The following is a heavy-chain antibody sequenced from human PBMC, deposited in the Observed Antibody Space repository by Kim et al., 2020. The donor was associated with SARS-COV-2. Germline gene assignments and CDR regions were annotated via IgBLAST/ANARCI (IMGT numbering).Heavy chain of an antibody. CDR2: IYYSGST. CDR1: GGSISSYY. J-gene: IGHJ5*02. CDR3: ARGYRELRYYDSSGTHPVGFDP. D-gene: IGHD3-22*01. V-gene: IGHV4-59*01. Sequence: SETLSLTCTVSGGSISSYYWSWIRQPPGKGLEWIGYIYYSGSTNYNPSLKSRVTISVDTSKNQFSLKLSSVTAADTAVYYCARGYRELRYYDSSGTHPVGFDPWGQGTLVTVSS.